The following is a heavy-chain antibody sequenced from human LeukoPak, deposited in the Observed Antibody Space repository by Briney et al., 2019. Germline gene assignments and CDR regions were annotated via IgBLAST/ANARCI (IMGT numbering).Heavy chain of an antibody. CDR2: IYYSGST. Sequence: PSETLSLTCTVSGGSISSYYWSWIRQPPGKGLEWIGYIYYSGSTNYNPSLKSRVTLSVDTSKNQFSLKLSSVTAADTAVYFCARTLGSGTSDYWGQGTLVTVSS. CDR3: ARTLGSGTSDY. J-gene: IGHJ4*02. D-gene: IGHD3-10*02. V-gene: IGHV4-59*01. CDR1: GGSISSYY.